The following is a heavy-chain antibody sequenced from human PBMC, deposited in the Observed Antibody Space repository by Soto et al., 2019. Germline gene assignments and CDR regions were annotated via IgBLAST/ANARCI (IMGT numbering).Heavy chain of an antibody. V-gene: IGHV4-31*03. CDR3: ARSVFP. CDR2: IYYSGST. J-gene: IGHJ5*02. CDR1: GGSISSGGYY. Sequence: QVQLQESGPGLVKPSQTLSLTCTVSGGSISSGGYYWSWIRQHPGKGLEWIGYIYYSGSTDYNPSRXCXXTMSVDTPKNQFSLKLSSVTAADTAVYCCARSVFPWGQGTLVTVSS.